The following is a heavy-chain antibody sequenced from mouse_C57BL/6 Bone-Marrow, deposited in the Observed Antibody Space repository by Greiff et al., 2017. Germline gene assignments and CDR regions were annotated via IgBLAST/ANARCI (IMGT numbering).Heavy chain of an antibody. V-gene: IGHV14-4*01. J-gene: IGHJ2*01. D-gene: IGHD2-1*01. CDR2: IDPENGDT. CDR1: GFNIKDDY. Sequence: VQLQQSGAELVRPGASVKLSCTASGFNIKDDYMHWVKQRPEQGLEWIGWIDPENGDTEYASKFQGKATITADTSSNTAYLQLSSLTSEDTAVYYCTTGNYPYYCDYWGQGTTLTVSS. CDR3: TTGNYPYYCDY.